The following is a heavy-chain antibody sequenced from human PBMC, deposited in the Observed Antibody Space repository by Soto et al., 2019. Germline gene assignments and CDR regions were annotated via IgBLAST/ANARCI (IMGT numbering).Heavy chain of an antibody. D-gene: IGHD2-15*01. J-gene: IGHJ6*02. CDR3: ARDGGSSYYYYYYGMDV. CDR1: GGSISSGGYY. CDR2: IYYSGST. V-gene: IGHV4-31*03. Sequence: SETLSLTCTVSGGSISSGGYYWSWIRQHPGKGLEWIGYIYYSGSTYYNPSLKSRVTISVDTSKNQFSPKLSSVTAADTAVYYCARDGGSSYYYYYYGMDVWGQGTTVTVSS.